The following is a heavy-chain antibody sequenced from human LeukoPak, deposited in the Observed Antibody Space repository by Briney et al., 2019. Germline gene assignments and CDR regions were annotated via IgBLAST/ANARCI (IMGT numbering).Heavy chain of an antibody. CDR1: GGSSSGYY. Sequence: PSETLSLTCTVSGGSSSGYYWSWVRQPPGKGLEWIGYIYYYGSTNYNPSLRSRVAISLDTSKNQFSLTLSSVTVADTAVYYCALGYYPNYWGQGTLVTVSS. J-gene: IGHJ4*02. CDR3: ALGYYPNY. CDR2: IYYYGST. V-gene: IGHV4-59*01. D-gene: IGHD3-22*01.